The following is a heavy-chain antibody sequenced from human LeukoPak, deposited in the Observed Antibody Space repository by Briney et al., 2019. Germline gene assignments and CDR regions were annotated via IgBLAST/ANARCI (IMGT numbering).Heavy chain of an antibody. CDR2: ISGRGGST. Sequence: GGSLRHSCAPSGYTLTTYAIRWVRQAPGKGLVCGSAISGRGGSTYYAGSVKGRFTISRDNSKNTLYLQMNSLRAEDTAVYYCAKARGSDCSSTSCYPAFDYWGQGTLVTVSS. CDR1: GYTLTTYA. D-gene: IGHD2-2*01. V-gene: IGHV3-23*01. J-gene: IGHJ4*02. CDR3: AKARGSDCSSTSCYPAFDY.